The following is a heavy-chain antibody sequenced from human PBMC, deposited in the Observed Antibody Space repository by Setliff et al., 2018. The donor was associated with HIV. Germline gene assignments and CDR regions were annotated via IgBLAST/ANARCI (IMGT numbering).Heavy chain of an antibody. D-gene: IGHD3-10*01. J-gene: IGHJ6*02. CDR3: AREGSRGV. V-gene: IGHV4-59*12. CDR1: GDSISNYY. CDR2: IYYSGST. Sequence: SETLSLTCTVSGDSISNYYWSWVRQPPGKGLEWIGHIYYSGSTNYNPSLKSRVTMSVDTSKNQFSLKLISVTAADTAVYYCAREGSRGVWGQGTTVTVSS.